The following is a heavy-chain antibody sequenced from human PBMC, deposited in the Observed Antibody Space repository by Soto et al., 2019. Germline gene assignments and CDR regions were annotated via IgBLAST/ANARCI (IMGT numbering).Heavy chain of an antibody. Sequence: GGSLSLSCAASGFTFSNYWMSWVRQAPGKGLEWVANIKQDGSEKYYVDSVKGRFTISRDNAKNSLYLQMNSLRADDTAVYYCAREKFTVRGIIYYYGMDVWGQGTAVTVSS. J-gene: IGHJ6*02. D-gene: IGHD3-10*01. CDR2: IKQDGSEK. CDR1: GFTFSNYW. CDR3: AREKFTVRGIIYYYGMDV. V-gene: IGHV3-7*03.